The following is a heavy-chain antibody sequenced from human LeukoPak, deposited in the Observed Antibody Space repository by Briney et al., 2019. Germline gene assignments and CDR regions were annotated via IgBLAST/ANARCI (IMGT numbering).Heavy chain of an antibody. CDR2: IYHSGST. Sequence: PSETLSLTCAVSGYSISSGYYWGWIRQPPGKGLEWIGSIYHSGSTYYNPSLKSRVTISVDTSKNQFSLKLSSVTAADTAVYYCARAGWEWAAAGNYWGQGTLVTVSS. D-gene: IGHD6-13*01. J-gene: IGHJ4*02. V-gene: IGHV4-38-2*01. CDR3: ARAGWEWAAAGNY. CDR1: GYSISSGYY.